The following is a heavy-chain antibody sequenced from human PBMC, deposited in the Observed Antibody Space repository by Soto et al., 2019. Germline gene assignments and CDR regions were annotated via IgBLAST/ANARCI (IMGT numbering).Heavy chain of an antibody. J-gene: IGHJ6*03. CDR3: ARPNEGDYGDYGPPIVEDYYFYHYMDV. D-gene: IGHD4-17*01. V-gene: IGHV3-21*01. Sequence: GGSLRLSCAASGFTFSSYTMNWVRQAPGKGLEWVSSISSSGSFIYYADSVKGRFTISRDNAKNSLYLQTNSLIDDDTAVYYCARPNEGDYGDYGPPIVEDYYFYHYMDVWGKGTTVTVSS. CDR2: ISSSGSFI. CDR1: GFTFSSYT.